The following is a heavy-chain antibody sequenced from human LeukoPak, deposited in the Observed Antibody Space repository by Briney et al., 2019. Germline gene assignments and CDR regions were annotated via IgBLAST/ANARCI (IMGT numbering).Heavy chain of an antibody. CDR3: AGQGSEGMFDY. CDR2: IYYSGST. Sequence: SETLSLTCTVSGGSISSYYWSWIRQPPGKGLEWIGYIYYSGSTNYNPSLKSRVTISVDTSKNQFSLKLSSVTAADTAVYYCAGQGSEGMFDYWGQGTLVTVSS. V-gene: IGHV4-59*08. J-gene: IGHJ4*02. CDR1: GGSISSYY.